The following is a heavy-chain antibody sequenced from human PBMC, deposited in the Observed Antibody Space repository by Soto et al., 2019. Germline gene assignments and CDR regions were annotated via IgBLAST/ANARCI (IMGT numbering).Heavy chain of an antibody. D-gene: IGHD3-10*01. CDR3: ARGVSNSGAYYTGPSAYDL. V-gene: IGHV1-69*06. CDR1: GGTFNGYG. Sequence: QVQLVQYGAVVKKPGSSVEVSCKASGGTFNGYGISWVRQAPGQGLEWMGGTVPVFDTSKYAQRFQGRVTITADKSTSTAYMELSSVRSEDTAIYFCARGVSNSGAYYTGPSAYDLWGQGTLVIVSS. J-gene: IGHJ3*01. CDR2: TVPVFDTS.